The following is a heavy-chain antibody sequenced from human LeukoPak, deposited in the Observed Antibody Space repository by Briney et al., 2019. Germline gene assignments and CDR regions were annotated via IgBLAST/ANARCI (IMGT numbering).Heavy chain of an antibody. D-gene: IGHD3-10*01. CDR3: ARDATLLWFGETLGGNFDY. CDR1: GFTFSSYG. CDR2: IRYDGSNK. V-gene: IGHV3-30*02. Sequence: GGSLRLSCAASGFTFSSYGMHWVRQAPGKGLEWVAFIRYDGSNKYYADSVKGRFTISRDNSKNTLYLQMNSLRAEDTAVYYCARDATLLWFGETLGGNFDYWGQGTLVTVSS. J-gene: IGHJ4*02.